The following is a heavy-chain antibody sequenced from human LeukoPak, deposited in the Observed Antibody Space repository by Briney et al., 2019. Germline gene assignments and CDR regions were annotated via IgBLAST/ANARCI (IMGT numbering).Heavy chain of an antibody. CDR3: ARDQIPFYGSGSYSAFDI. J-gene: IGHJ3*02. CDR1: GYTFTGYY. V-gene: IGHV1-2*04. Sequence: GASVKVSCKASGYTFTGYYMHWVRQAPGQGLEWMGWINPNSGGTNYAQKFQGWVTMTRDTSISTAYMELSRLRSDDTAVYYCARDQIPFYGSGSYSAFDIWGQGTMVTVSS. CDR2: INPNSGGT. D-gene: IGHD3-10*01.